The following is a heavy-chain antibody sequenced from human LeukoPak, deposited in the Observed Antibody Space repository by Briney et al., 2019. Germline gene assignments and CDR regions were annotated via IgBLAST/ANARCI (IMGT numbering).Heavy chain of an antibody. CDR2: VYYSGGT. Sequence: SETLSLTCTVSDDSMSSYYWKWIRQPPGKGLEWIGYVYYSGGTNYNPSLKSRVTISLDTSKNQFSLKLSSVTAADTAVYYCARRANTAPPYYFDYWGQGTLVTVSS. CDR1: DDSMSSYY. CDR3: ARRANTAPPYYFDY. D-gene: IGHD5-18*01. V-gene: IGHV4-59*01. J-gene: IGHJ4*02.